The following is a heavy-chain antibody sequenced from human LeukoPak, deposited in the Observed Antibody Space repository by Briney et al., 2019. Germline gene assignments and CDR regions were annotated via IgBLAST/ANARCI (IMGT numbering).Heavy chain of an antibody. CDR3: ARGVVVVAATGLVDY. V-gene: IGHV3-43*01. CDR1: GFTFDDYT. D-gene: IGHD2-15*01. J-gene: IGHJ4*02. CDR2: ISWDGGST. Sequence: GGSLRLSCAASGFTFDDYTMHWVRQAPGKGLEWVSLISWDGGSTYYADSVKGRFTISRDNSKNSLYLQMNSLRTEVTALYYCARGVVVVAATGLVDYWGQGTLVTVSS.